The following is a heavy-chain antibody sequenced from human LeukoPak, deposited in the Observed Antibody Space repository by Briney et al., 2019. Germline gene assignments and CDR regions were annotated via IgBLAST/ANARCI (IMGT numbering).Heavy chain of an antibody. V-gene: IGHV3-74*01. CDR1: GFTFSTYW. Sequence: GGSLRLSCAASGFTFSTYWMHWVRQAPGTGLVWVSRINSDGSSTTYADSVKGRFTISRDNAKNTLSLQMNSLRAEDTAVYHCTRQQLDAFDIWGPGTMVTVSS. J-gene: IGHJ3*02. D-gene: IGHD6-13*01. CDR2: INSDGSST. CDR3: TRQQLDAFDI.